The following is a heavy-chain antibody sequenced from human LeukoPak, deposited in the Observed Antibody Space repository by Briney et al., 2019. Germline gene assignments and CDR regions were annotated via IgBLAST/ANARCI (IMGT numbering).Heavy chain of an antibody. V-gene: IGHV3-53*01. D-gene: IGHD3-16*01. Sequence: GGSLRLSCAASGFTVSSNYMSWLRQAPGKGLEWVSLIYSGGSTYYADSVKGRFTISRDNSKNTLYLQMNSLRAEDTAVYYCARDLGGQQAYFDYWGQGTLVTVSS. CDR2: IYSGGST. CDR3: ARDLGGQQAYFDY. CDR1: GFTVSSNY. J-gene: IGHJ4*02.